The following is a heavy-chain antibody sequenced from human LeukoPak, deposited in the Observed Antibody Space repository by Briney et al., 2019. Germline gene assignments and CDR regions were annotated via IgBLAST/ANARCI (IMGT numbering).Heavy chain of an antibody. Sequence: SETLSLTCTVSGGSISSHFWNWIRQSPGKGLEWIGYIHYSGSTNYNPSLKSRVTISVDTSKNQFSLKLSSVTAADTAVYFCAGEGYCGGGSCYSLYFDYWGQGTLVTVSS. D-gene: IGHD2-15*01. CDR2: IHYSGST. J-gene: IGHJ4*02. V-gene: IGHV4-59*11. CDR3: AGEGYCGGGSCYSLYFDY. CDR1: GGSISSHF.